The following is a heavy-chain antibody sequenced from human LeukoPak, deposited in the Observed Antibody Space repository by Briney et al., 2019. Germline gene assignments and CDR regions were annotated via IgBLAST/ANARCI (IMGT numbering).Heavy chain of an antibody. CDR2: IYSGDNT. CDR1: GFTVSSNY. J-gene: IGHJ4*02. CDR3: ARDKWVT. Sequence: GGCLRLSCAASGFTVSSNYMSWVRQAPGKGLEWVSAIYSGDNTYYADSVEGRFTITRDNSNNTLYLQMNSLRAEDTAVYYCARDKWVTWGQGTLVTVSS. V-gene: IGHV3-66*01. D-gene: IGHD5-18*01.